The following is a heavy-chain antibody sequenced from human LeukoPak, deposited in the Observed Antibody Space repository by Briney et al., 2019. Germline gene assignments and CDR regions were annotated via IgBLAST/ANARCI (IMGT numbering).Heavy chain of an antibody. CDR2: IYYSGST. CDR1: GGSISSSSYY. V-gene: IGHV4-39*01. CDR3: ARAPYYYDSSGYRGPYYFDY. Sequence: ASETLSLTCTVSGGSISSSSYYWGWIRQPPGKGLEWIGSIYYSGSTYYNPSLKSRVTISVDTSKNQFSLKLSSVTAADTAVYYCARAPYYYDSSGYRGPYYFDYWGQGTLVTVSS. D-gene: IGHD3-22*01. J-gene: IGHJ4*02.